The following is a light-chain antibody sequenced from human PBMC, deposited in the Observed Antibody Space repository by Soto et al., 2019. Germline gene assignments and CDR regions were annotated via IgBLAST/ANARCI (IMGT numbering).Light chain of an antibody. CDR1: SSDVGGYNY. CDR2: DVS. CDR3: SSYTSRSTYV. Sequence: QSALTQPASVSGSPGQSIAISCTGTSSDVGGYNYVSWYQHHPGKAPTVMIYDVSNRPSGVSDRFSGSKSGNTASLTISGLQADDEADYYCSSYTSRSTYVFGTGTKLTVL. V-gene: IGLV2-14*03. J-gene: IGLJ1*01.